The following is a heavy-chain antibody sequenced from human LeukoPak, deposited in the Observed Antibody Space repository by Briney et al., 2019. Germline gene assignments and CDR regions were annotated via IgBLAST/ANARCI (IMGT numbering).Heavy chain of an antibody. Sequence: PGRSLRLSCAASGFTFSSYAMHWVRQAPGKGLEWVAVISYDGSNKYYADSVKGRFTISRDNSKNTLYLQMNSLRAEDTAVYYCAKDGLTYSSSSGVDYWGQGTLVTVSS. J-gene: IGHJ4*02. V-gene: IGHV3-30-3*01. D-gene: IGHD6-6*01. CDR3: AKDGLTYSSSSGVDY. CDR2: ISYDGSNK. CDR1: GFTFSSYA.